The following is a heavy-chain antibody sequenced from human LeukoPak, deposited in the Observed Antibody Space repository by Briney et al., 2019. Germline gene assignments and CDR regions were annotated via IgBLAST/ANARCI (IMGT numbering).Heavy chain of an antibody. CDR2: IYYSGST. CDR3: ARVYSSSWYPGSGFDP. V-gene: IGHV4-59*08. Sequence: TSETLSLTCTVSGGSISSYYWSWIRQPPGKGLEWIGYIYYSGSTNYNPSLKIRVTISVDTSKNQFSLKLSSVTAADTAVYYCARVYSSSWYPGSGFDPWGQGTLVTVSS. CDR1: GGSISSYY. J-gene: IGHJ5*02. D-gene: IGHD6-13*01.